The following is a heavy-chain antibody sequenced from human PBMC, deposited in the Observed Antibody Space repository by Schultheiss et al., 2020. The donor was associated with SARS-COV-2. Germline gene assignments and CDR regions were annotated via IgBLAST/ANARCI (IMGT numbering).Heavy chain of an antibody. CDR2: ISGSGGST. D-gene: IGHD3-16*01. J-gene: IGHJ3*02. CDR3: ASTTTFANAFDI. Sequence: GGSLRLSCAASGFTVSSNYMSWVRQAPGKGLEWVSAISGSGGSTYYADSVKGRFTISRDSSKNTLYLQMNSLRVEDTAVYYCASTTTFANAFDIWGQGTMVTVSS. CDR1: GFTVSSNY. V-gene: IGHV3-23*01.